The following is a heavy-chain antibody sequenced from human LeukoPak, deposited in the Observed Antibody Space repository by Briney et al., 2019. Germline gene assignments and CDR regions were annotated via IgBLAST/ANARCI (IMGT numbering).Heavy chain of an antibody. CDR3: ARAGRAFDY. J-gene: IGHJ4*02. CDR2: INHSGST. V-gene: IGHV4-34*01. D-gene: IGHD2-15*01. Sequence: SETLSLTCAVYGGSFSGYYWSWIRQPPGKGLEWIGEINHSGSTNYNPSLKSRVTISVDTSKNQFSLKLSSVTAADTAVYYCARAGRAFDYWGQGTLVTVSS. CDR1: GGSFSGYY.